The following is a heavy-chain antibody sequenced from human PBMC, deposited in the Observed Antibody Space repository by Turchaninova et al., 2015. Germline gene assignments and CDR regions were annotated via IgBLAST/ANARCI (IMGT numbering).Heavy chain of an antibody. J-gene: IGHJ4*02. V-gene: IGHV4-34*01. CDR3: ASSSRGVIYYFDY. CDR1: GGSFSGYY. D-gene: IGHD2/OR15-2a*01. CDR2: INHSGST. Sequence: QVQLQQWGAGLLKPSETMSLTCAVYGGSFSGYYWSWIRRPPGKGLEWIGEINHSGSTNYNPSLKSRVTISVDTSKNQFSLKLSSVTAADTAVYYCASSSRGVIYYFDYWGQGTLVTVAS.